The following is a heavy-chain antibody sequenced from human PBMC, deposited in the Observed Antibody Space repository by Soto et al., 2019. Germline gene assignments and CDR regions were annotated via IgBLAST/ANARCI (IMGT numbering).Heavy chain of an antibody. D-gene: IGHD4-17*01. CDR2: IDPSDSYT. V-gene: IGHV5-10-1*01. CDR3: ARDLDYGGNSEASEV. CDR1: GYSFTSYW. J-gene: IGHJ3*01. Sequence: GESLKISCKGSGYSFTSYWISWVRQMPGKGLEWMGRIDPSDSYTNYSPSFQGHVTISADKSISTAYLQWSSLKASDTAMYYCARDLDYGGNSEASEVWGQGTMVTVSS.